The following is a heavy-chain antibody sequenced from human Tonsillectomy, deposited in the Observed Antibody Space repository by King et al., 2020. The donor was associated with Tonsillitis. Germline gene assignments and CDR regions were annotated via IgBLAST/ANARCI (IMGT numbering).Heavy chain of an antibody. CDR1: GFTFSTSW. CDR3: AKISSISGSYFWAY. D-gene: IGHD3-10*01. V-gene: IGHV3-7*01. CDR2: INQDESKK. J-gene: IGHJ4*02. Sequence: VQLVESGGGLVQPGGSLRLSCAASGFTFSTSWMSWVRQAPGKGLEWVATINQDESKKFHVDSVRGRFTVSRDNDKNSLYLQLNSLTDEDTALYYCAKISSISGSYFWAYWGRGTLVTVSS.